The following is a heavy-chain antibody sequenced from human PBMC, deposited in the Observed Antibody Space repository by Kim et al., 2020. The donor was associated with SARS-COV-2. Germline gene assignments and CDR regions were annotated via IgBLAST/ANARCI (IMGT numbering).Heavy chain of an antibody. V-gene: IGHV1-46*01. CDR3: ASEYVPNHAFDI. J-gene: IGHJ3*02. Sequence: ASVKVSCKASGYTFTNYFMHWVRQAPGQGLEWMGIIKPSGGSTTYAQKFQGRVTMTRDTSTSTVYMELSSLRSEDTAVYYCASEYVPNHAFDIWGQGTMVTVSS. D-gene: IGHD3-16*01. CDR1: GYTFTNYF. CDR2: IKPSGGST.